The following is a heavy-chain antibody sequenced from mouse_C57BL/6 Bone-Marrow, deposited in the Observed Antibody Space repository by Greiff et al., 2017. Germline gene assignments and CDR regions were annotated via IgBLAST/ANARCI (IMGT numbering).Heavy chain of an antibody. V-gene: IGHV1-15*01. D-gene: IGHD3-3*01. CDR2: IDPETGGT. CDR3: TRRDSLAY. Sequence: QVQLQQSGAELVRPGASVTLSCKASGYTFTDYEMPWVKQTPVHGLEWIGAIDPETGGTAYNQKFKGKAILTADKSSSTAYMELRSLTSEDSAVYYCTRRDSLAYWGQGTLVTVSA. J-gene: IGHJ3*01. CDR1: GYTFTDYE.